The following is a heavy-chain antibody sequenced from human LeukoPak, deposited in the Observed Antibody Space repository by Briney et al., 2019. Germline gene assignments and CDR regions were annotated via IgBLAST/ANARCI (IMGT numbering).Heavy chain of an antibody. Sequence: PSETLSLTCTVSGGSISSYYWSWIRQPAGKGLEWIGRIYTSGSTNYNPSLKSRVTMSVDTSKNQFSLKLSSVTAADTAVYYCARDLVPIFGVVIEVGLDAFDIWGQGTMVTVSS. CDR2: IYTSGST. CDR3: ARDLVPIFGVVIEVGLDAFDI. V-gene: IGHV4-4*07. D-gene: IGHD3-3*01. CDR1: GGSISSYY. J-gene: IGHJ3*02.